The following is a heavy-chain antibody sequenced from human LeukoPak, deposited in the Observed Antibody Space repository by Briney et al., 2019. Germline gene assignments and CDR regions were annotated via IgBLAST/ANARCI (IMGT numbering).Heavy chain of an antibody. CDR1: GFIFSGYS. D-gene: IGHD1-26*01. CDR2: ISTTSTTI. Sequence: PGGSLRLSCAASGFIFSGYSMSWVRHAPGKGLEWVSYISTTSTTIYYADSVKGRFTISRDNAKNSLYLQMNSPRAEDTAIYYCARDRSRIVVAPSGYFDYWGQGTLVTVSS. V-gene: IGHV3-48*01. J-gene: IGHJ4*02. CDR3: ARDRSRIVVAPSGYFDY.